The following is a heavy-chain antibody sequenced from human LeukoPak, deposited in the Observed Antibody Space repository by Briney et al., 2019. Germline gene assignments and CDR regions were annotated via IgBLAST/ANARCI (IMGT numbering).Heavy chain of an antibody. CDR3: ARDGRYYDSGSYGLFDY. D-gene: IGHD3-10*01. CDR2: ISSNGGST. CDR1: GFTFSSYA. J-gene: IGHJ4*02. V-gene: IGHV3-64*01. Sequence: GGSLRLSCAASGFTFSSYAMHWVRQAPGKGLEYVSAISSNGGSTYYANSVKGRFTISRDNSKNTLYLQMGSLRAEDMAVYYCARDGRYYDSGSYGLFDYWGQGTLVTVSS.